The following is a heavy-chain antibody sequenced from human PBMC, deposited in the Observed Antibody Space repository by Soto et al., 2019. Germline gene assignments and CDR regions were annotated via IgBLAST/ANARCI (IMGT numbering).Heavy chain of an antibody. Sequence: GGSLRLSCSASGFTFSSYAMHWVRQAPGKGLEYVSAISSNGGSTYYADSVKGRFTISRDNSKNTLYLQMSSLRAEDTAVYYCVKTPYYDFWSGYYTQDLDYWGQGTLVTVSS. CDR2: ISSNGGST. V-gene: IGHV3-64D*08. CDR3: VKTPYYDFWSGYYTQDLDY. D-gene: IGHD3-3*01. J-gene: IGHJ4*02. CDR1: GFTFSSYA.